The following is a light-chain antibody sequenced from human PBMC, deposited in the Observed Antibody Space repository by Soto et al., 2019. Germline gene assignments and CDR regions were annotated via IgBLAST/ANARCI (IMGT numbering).Light chain of an antibody. CDR1: QSVSSSY. J-gene: IGKJ3*01. CDR3: QQYGGAPFT. Sequence: EIVLTQSPGTLSLSPGERATLSCRASQSVSSSYLAWYQQKPGQAPRLLIYGASSRATGIPDRFSGSGSGTDFTLTISRLEPEDFAMYYCQQYGGAPFTFGPGTRV. V-gene: IGKV3-20*01. CDR2: GAS.